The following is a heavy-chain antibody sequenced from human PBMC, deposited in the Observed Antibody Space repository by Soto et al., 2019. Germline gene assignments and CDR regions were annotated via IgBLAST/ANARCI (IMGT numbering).Heavy chain of an antibody. J-gene: IGHJ6*02. V-gene: IGHV1-2*04. CDR1: GYTFTGYY. D-gene: IGHD6-19*01. CDR2: INPNSGGT. Sequence: GASVKVSCKASGYTFTGYYMHCVRQAPGQGLEWMGWINPNSGGTNYAQKFQGWVTMTRDTSISTAYMELSRLRSDDTAVYYCARGGDSSGWYNKYYYGMDVWVQGTTVTVSS. CDR3: ARGGDSSGWYNKYYYGMDV.